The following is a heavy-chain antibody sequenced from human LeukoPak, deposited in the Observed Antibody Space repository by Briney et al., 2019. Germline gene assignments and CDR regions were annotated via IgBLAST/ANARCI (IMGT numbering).Heavy chain of an antibody. D-gene: IGHD2-8*01. CDR2: IKEDGGEK. Sequence: GGSLRVSCAASGFTFSRYWMSWVRQAPGKGLEWVANIKEDGGEKFHVDSVKGRFTISRDNAKKSLYLQMNSLRAEDTAVYFCARVLGCTNGVCHDAFDIWGQGTVVTVSS. J-gene: IGHJ3*02. CDR3: ARVLGCTNGVCHDAFDI. V-gene: IGHV3-7*01. CDR1: GFTFSRYW.